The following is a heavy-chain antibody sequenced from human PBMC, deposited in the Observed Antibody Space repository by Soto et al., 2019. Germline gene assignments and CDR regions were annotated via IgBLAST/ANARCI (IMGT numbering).Heavy chain of an antibody. D-gene: IGHD6-19*01. CDR1: GFTFSSYA. J-gene: IGHJ6*02. Sequence: QVQLVESGGGVVQPGRSLRLSCAAPGFTFSSYAMHWVRQAPGKGLEWVAVISYDGSNKYYADSVKGRFTSSRDNSKNTLYLQMNSLRAEDTAVYYCASRSSGWYALPYYYYGMDVWGQGTTVTVSS. V-gene: IGHV3-30-3*01. CDR2: ISYDGSNK. CDR3: ASRSSGWYALPYYYYGMDV.